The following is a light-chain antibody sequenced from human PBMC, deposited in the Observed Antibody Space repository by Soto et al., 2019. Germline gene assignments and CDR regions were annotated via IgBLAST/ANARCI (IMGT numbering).Light chain of an antibody. CDR2: DVS. CDR3: CSYAGSYVV. Sequence: QSALTQPRSVSGSPGQSVTISCTGTSSDVGGYNYVSWYQQHPGKAPKIMIYDVSKRPSGVPDRFSSSKSGNTASLTISGLQAEDEADYYCCSYAGSYVVFGGGTQLTVL. CDR1: SSDVGGYNY. J-gene: IGLJ2*01. V-gene: IGLV2-11*01.